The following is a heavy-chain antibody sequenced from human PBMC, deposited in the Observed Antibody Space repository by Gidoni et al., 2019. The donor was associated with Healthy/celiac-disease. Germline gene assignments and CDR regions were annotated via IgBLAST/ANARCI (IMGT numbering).Heavy chain of an antibody. J-gene: IGHJ6*03. V-gene: IGHV1-69*01. D-gene: IGHD6-13*01. Sequence: QVQLVQSGAEVKKPGSSVKVSCKASGVTFSSYAISWLRQAPGQGLEWMGGIIPIFCTANYAQKFQGRVTITADESTSTAYMELSSLRSEDTAVYYCARDRYSSSVFSYYYYMDVWGKGTTVTVSS. CDR2: IIPIFCTA. CDR1: GVTFSSYA. CDR3: ARDRYSSSVFSYYYYMDV.